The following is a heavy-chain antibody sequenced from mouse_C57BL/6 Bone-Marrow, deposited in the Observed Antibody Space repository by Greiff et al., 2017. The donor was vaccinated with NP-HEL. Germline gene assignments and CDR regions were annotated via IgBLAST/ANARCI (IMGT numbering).Heavy chain of an antibody. CDR2: INPSSGYT. CDR3: ARRRDFYGNFFAY. D-gene: IGHD2-1*01. Sequence: QVQLQQSGAELAKPGASVKLSCKASGYTFTSYWMHWVKQRPGQGLEWIGYINPSSGYTKYNQKFKDKATLTADKSSSTAYMQLSSLTYEDSAVYYGARRRDFYGNFFAYWGQGTLVTVSA. V-gene: IGHV1-7*01. CDR1: GYTFTSYW. J-gene: IGHJ3*01.